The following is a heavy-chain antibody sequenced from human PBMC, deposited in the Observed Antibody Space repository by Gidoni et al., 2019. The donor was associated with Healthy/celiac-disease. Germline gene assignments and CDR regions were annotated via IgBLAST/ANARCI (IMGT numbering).Heavy chain of an antibody. CDR2: IYYSGST. D-gene: IGHD3-22*01. Sequence: QVQLQASGPGLVKPSETLSLTCPSSGAPISSSYWSWIRQPPGKGLEWIGYIYYSGSTNYNPSLKSRVTISVDTSKNQFSLKLSSVTAADTAVYYCARSYYYDSSGYYGWWYLDLWGRGTLVTVSS. CDR3: ARSYYYDSSGYYGWWYLDL. CDR1: GAPISSSY. J-gene: IGHJ2*01. V-gene: IGHV4-59*01.